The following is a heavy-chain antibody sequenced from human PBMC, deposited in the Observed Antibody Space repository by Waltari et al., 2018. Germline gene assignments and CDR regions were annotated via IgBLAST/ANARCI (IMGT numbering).Heavy chain of an antibody. Sequence: QVQLQQWGAGLLKPSETLSLTCAVYGGSFSGYYWSWIRQPPGKGLEWIGESNHSGSTNYNPSLKSRVTRSVDTSKNQFSLKLSSVTAADTAVYYCAVGYSSGWYVGWFDPWGQGTLVTVSS. D-gene: IGHD6-19*01. CDR3: AVGYSSGWYVGWFDP. CDR1: GGSFSGYY. J-gene: IGHJ5*02. V-gene: IGHV4-34*01. CDR2: SNHSGST.